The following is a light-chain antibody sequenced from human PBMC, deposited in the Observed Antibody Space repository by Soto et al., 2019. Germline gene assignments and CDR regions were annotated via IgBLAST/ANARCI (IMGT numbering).Light chain of an antibody. CDR3: SSYTGSNTYV. CDR2: DVT. CDR1: SSDVGGYNY. Sequence: QLVLTQPASVSGSPGQSITISCTGTSSDVGGYNYVSWYQQHPGKAPKLLIYDVTNRPSGVSNRFSGSKSGNTASLTISGLQAEDEADYYCSSYTGSNTYVFGTGTKVTVL. J-gene: IGLJ1*01. V-gene: IGLV2-14*03.